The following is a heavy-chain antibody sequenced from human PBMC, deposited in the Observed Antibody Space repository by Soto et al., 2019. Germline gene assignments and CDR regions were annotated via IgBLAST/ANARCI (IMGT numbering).Heavy chain of an antibody. CDR1: GGSISSGGYY. D-gene: IGHD6-13*01. CDR2: IYYSGST. V-gene: IGHV4-31*03. J-gene: IGHJ5*02. Sequence: QVQLQESGPGLVKPSQTLSLTCTVSGGSISSGGYYWSWIRQHPGKGLEWIGYIYYSGSTYYNPSLKSRVTISVDTSKNQFSLKLSSVTAADTALYYCAKGGIAAAGVNWFDPWGQGTLVTVSS. CDR3: AKGGIAAAGVNWFDP.